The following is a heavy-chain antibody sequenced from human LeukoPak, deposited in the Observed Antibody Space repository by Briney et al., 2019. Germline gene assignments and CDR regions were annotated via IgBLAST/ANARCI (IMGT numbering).Heavy chain of an antibody. J-gene: IGHJ6*03. CDR3: ARVRSFTGYGYYYYMDV. V-gene: IGHV4-39*07. CDR1: GGSITSSSYY. D-gene: IGHD3-10*01. Sequence: SETLSLTCTVSGGSITSSSYYWGWIRQPPGKGLEWIGSIFYSGSTYYNPSLKSRVTISVDTSKNQFSLKLSSVTAADTAVYYCARVRSFTGYGYYYYMDVWGKGTTVTVSS. CDR2: IFYSGST.